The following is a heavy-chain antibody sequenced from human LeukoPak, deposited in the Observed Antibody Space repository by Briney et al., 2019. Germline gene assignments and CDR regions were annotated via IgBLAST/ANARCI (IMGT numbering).Heavy chain of an antibody. CDR1: GGSITSYY. CDR2: IYYDGST. CDR3: ARGYNWNYVGY. Sequence: SETLSLTCTVSGGSITSYYWNWIRQPPGKGLGWIGYIYYDGSTNYNPSLKSRVTMSVDTSRNQFSLKLTSATAADTAVYYCARGYNWNYVGYWGQGILVTVSS. V-gene: IGHV4-59*01. J-gene: IGHJ4*02. D-gene: IGHD1-20*01.